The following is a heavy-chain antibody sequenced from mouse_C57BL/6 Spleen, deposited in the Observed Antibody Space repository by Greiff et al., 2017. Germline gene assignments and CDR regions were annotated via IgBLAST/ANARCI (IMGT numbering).Heavy chain of an antibody. CDR1: GFNFKNTY. V-gene: IGHV14-3*01. J-gene: IGHJ3*01. D-gene: IGHD3-2*02. Sequence: VQLQQSVAELVRPGASVKLSCTASGFNFKNTYMHWVKQRPEQGLEWIGRIDPANGNTKYAPKFQGKATITADTSSNTAYLQLSSLTSEDAAIYYCAQDSAGLAYWGQGTLVTVSA. CDR2: IDPANGNT. CDR3: AQDSAGLAY.